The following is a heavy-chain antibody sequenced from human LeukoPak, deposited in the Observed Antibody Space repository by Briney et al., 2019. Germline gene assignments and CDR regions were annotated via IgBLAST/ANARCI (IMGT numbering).Heavy chain of an antibody. V-gene: IGHV4-59*01. CDR1: GDSITSYY. Sequence: PSETLSLTCTVSGDSITSYYWTWIRQPPGKGLEWIGYIYYSGSTNYNPSLKSRVTISVDTSKNQFSLKLSSVTAADTAVYYCARSTSYQLLSDYYYYYMDVWGKGTTVTVSS. J-gene: IGHJ6*03. CDR2: IYYSGST. D-gene: IGHD2-2*01. CDR3: ARSTSYQLLSDYYYYYMDV.